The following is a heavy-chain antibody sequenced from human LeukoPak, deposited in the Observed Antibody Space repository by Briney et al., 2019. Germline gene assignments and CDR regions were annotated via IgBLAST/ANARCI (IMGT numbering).Heavy chain of an antibody. V-gene: IGHV4-59*01. D-gene: IGHD3-3*01. CDR2: IYYSGST. J-gene: IGHJ4*02. CDR3: ASRSSIWSGYQDTLYYFDS. CDR1: GGAISSYY. Sequence: SETLSLTCTVSGGAISSYYWSWIRQPPGKRLEWIGHIYYSGSTNYNPSLKSRVTISVDTSKNQFSLKLSSVTAADTAVYYCASRSSIWSGYQDTLYYFDSWGQGTLVTVSS.